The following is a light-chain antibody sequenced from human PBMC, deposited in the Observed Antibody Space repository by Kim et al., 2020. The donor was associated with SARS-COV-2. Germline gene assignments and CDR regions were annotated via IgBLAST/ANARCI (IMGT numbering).Light chain of an antibody. V-gene: IGKV1-39*01. CDR1: QNIGSY. Sequence: DIQVTQSPPSLSASVGDRVTIACRVSQNIGSYLNWYQKQPGKPPKPLIYDATTLHSGVPSRFSGSGYGKDFTLTISSLQSEDFATYYCQHSYNTPPFPFGPGTKVDIK. J-gene: IGKJ3*01. CDR3: QHSYNTPPFP. CDR2: DAT.